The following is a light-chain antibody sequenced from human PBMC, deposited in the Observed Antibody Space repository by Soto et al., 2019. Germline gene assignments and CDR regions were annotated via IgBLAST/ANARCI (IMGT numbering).Light chain of an antibody. J-gene: IGKJ2*01. CDR3: QQYNNWPPYT. V-gene: IGKV3-15*01. CDR1: QSVSSN. CDR2: GAS. Sequence: ELVMTQSPATLSVSPGERATLSCRASQSVSSNLAWYQQKPGQTPRLLIYGASTSATGIPARFSGSGSGTEFTLTISSLQSEDFAVYDCQQYNNWPPYTFGQGTKLEIK.